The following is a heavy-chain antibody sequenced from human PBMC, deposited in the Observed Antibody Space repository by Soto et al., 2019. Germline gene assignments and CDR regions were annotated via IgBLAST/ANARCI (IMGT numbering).Heavy chain of an antibody. CDR2: INHSGST. CDR3: ERAEDYYRSGSSY. D-gene: IGHD3-10*01. V-gene: IGHV4-34*01. Sequence: PSETLSLTCAVYGGSFSGYYWSWIRQPPGKGLEWIGEINHSGSTNYNPSLKSQVTISVDTSKNQFSLKLSSVTAADTAVYYCERAEDYYRSGSSYWGQGTLVTVSS. CDR1: GGSFSGYY. J-gene: IGHJ4*02.